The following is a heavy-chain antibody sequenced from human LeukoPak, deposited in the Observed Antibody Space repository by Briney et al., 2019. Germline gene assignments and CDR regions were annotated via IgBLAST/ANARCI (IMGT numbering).Heavy chain of an antibody. CDR3: ARDGGQFDILTGYYYYYGMDV. Sequence: SETLSLTCTVSGGSISSSSYYWSWIRQPPGKGLEWIGYIYYSGSTNYNPSLKSRVTISVDTSKNQFSLKLSSVTAADTAVYYCARDGGQFDILTGYYYYYGMDVWGQGTTVTVSS. CDR1: GGSISSSSYY. V-gene: IGHV4-61*01. CDR2: IYYSGST. J-gene: IGHJ6*02. D-gene: IGHD3-9*01.